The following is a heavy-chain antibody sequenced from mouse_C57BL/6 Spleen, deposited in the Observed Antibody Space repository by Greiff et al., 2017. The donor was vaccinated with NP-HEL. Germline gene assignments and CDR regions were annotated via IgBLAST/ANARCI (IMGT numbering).Heavy chain of an antibody. CDR2: INPNNGGT. Sequence: EVKLVESGPELVKPGASVKMSCKASGYTFTDYNMHWVKQSHGKSLEWIGYINPNNGGTSYNQKFKGKATLTVNKSSSTAYMELRSLTSEDSAVYYCGGIYYDYDPYAMDYWGQGTSVTVSS. CDR3: GGIYYDYDPYAMDY. J-gene: IGHJ4*01. D-gene: IGHD2-4*01. V-gene: IGHV1-22*01. CDR1: GYTFTDYN.